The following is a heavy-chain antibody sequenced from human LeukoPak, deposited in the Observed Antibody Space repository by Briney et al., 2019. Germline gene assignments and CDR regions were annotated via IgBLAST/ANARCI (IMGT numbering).Heavy chain of an antibody. V-gene: IGHV3-74*01. CDR2: ITNDGTTT. CDR3: ERDAPHSRFDP. Sequence: GGSLRLSCAASGFTFSAYWMHWVRQVPGKGLVWVSHITNDGTTTTYADSVRGRFTISRDNAKNILYLQMNSLRAEDSAVYYCERDAPHSRFDPWGQGTLVTVSS. CDR1: GFTFSAYW. J-gene: IGHJ5*02. D-gene: IGHD2/OR15-2a*01.